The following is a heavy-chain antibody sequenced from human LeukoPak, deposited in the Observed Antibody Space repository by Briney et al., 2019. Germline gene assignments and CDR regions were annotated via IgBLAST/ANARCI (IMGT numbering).Heavy chain of an antibody. Sequence: PGGSLRLSCAASGFTFSSYSMNWVRQAPGKGLEWVSYISSSSSTIYYADSVKGRFTISRDNAKNSLYLQMNSLRAEDTAVYYCASTVVPAAESWFDPWGQGTLVTVSS. CDR3: ASTVVPAAESWFDP. CDR1: GFTFSSYS. CDR2: ISSSSSTI. D-gene: IGHD2-2*01. J-gene: IGHJ5*02. V-gene: IGHV3-48*01.